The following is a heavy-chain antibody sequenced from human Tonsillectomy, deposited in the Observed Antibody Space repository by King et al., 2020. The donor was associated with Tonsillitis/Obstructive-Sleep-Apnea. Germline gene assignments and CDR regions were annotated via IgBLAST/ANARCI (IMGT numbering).Heavy chain of an antibody. CDR1: GYTFTSYG. V-gene: IGHV1-18*01. CDR2: ISAYNGNT. J-gene: IGHJ4*02. CDR3: ARDREIVVPAATPFDC. D-gene: IGHD2-2*01. Sequence: VQLVESGAEVKKPGASVKVSCKASGYTFTSYGISWVRQAPGQGLEWMGWISAYNGNTNYAQKLQGRVTMTTDTSTSTAYMELRSLRSDDTAVYYCARDREIVVPAATPFDCWGQGTLVTVSS.